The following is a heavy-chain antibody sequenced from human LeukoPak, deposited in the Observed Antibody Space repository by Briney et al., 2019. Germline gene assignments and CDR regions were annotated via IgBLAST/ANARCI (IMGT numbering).Heavy chain of an antibody. CDR3: ARQERGRWELHY. D-gene: IGHD1-26*01. CDR2: IYYSGST. Sequence: SETLSLTCTVSGGSISSSSYYWGWIRQPPGKGLEWIGSIYYSGSTYYNPSLKSRVTISVDTSKNRFSLKLSSVTAADTAVYYCARQERGRWELHYWGQGTLLTVSS. CDR1: GGSISSSSYY. J-gene: IGHJ4*02. V-gene: IGHV4-39*01.